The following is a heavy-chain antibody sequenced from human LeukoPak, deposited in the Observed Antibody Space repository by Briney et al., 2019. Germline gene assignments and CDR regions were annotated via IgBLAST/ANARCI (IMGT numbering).Heavy chain of an antibody. J-gene: IGHJ4*02. CDR1: GGSFSGYY. V-gene: IGHV4-34*01. D-gene: IGHD3-22*01. CDR2: INHSGST. Sequence: PSETLSLTCAVYGGSFSGYYWSWIRQPPGKGLEWIGEINHSGSTNYNPSLKSRVTISVDTSKNQFCLKLSSVTAADTAVYYCARVRGNYYDSSGYYWSGYYFDYWGQGTLVTVSS. CDR3: ARVRGNYYDSSGYYWSGYYFDY.